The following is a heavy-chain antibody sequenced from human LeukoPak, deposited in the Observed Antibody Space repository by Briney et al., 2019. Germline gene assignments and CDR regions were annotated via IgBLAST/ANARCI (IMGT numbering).Heavy chain of an antibody. V-gene: IGHV5-51*01. J-gene: IGHJ3*02. D-gene: IGHD6-25*01. CDR1: GYSFTSYW. CDR2: IDPGDSDA. Sequence: PGESLKISCQGSGYSFTSYWIGWVRQMPGKGLEWMGIIDPGDSDARYSPSFQGQVTISADKSISTAYLQWSGLKASDTAMYYCARLLSSATWGAFDIWGQGTMVIVSS. CDR3: ARLLSSATWGAFDI.